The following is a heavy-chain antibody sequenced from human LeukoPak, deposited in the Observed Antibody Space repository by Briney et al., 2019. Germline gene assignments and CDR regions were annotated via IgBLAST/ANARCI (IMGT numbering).Heavy chain of an antibody. J-gene: IGHJ4*02. CDR1: GFTFSNAW. V-gene: IGHV3-7*01. D-gene: IGHD2-8*02. CDR3: MPGRGY. CDR2: INADGSDK. Sequence: GGSLRLSCAASGFTFSNAWMNWVRQAPGKGLELVANINADGSDKYFMDSVKGRFSISRDNANNRLYLQMTSLRAEDTAVYYCMPGRGYWGQGTLVAVSS.